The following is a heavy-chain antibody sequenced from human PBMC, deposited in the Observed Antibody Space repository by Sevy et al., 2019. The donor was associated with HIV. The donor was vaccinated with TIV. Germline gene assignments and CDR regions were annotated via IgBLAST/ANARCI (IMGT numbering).Heavy chain of an antibody. J-gene: IGHJ4*02. D-gene: IGHD6-13*01. CDR1: GFTFSTYA. CDR2: TSGRGGMT. V-gene: IGHV3-23*01. CDR3: AREGDQQPFDY. Sequence: GGSLRLSCAASGFTFSTYAMNWVRQATGKGLEWVSATSGRGGMTYYADSVKGRFTISRDNSKNTLYLQMNSLRAEDTAVYYCAREGDQQPFDYWGQGTLVTVSS.